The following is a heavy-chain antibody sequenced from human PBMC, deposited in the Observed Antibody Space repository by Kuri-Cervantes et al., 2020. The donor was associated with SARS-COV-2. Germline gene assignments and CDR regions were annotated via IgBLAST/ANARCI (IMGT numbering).Heavy chain of an antibody. V-gene: IGHV3-23*01. CDR3: AKGTPEYQLRAFDI. D-gene: IGHD2-2*01. J-gene: IGHJ3*02. CDR1: GFTFSSYA. Sequence: GESLKISCAASGFTFSSYAMSWVRQAPGKGLEWVSAISGGGGSTYYADSVKGRFTISRDNSKNTLYLQMNSLRAEDTAVYYCAKGTPEYQLRAFDIWGQGTMVTVSS. CDR2: ISGGGGST.